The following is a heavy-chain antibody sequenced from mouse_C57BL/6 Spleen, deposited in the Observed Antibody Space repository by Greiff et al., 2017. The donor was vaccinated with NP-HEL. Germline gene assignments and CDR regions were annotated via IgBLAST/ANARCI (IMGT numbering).Heavy chain of an antibody. J-gene: IGHJ1*03. D-gene: IGHD1-1*01. Sequence: VQLQQPGAELVRPGTSVKLSCKASGYTFTSYWMHWVKQRPGQGLEWIGVIDPSDSYTNYNQKFQGKATLTVDTSSSTAYMQLSSLTSEDSAVYYCATTTVVATRYFDVWGTGTTVTVSS. CDR2: IDPSDSYT. CDR3: ATTTVVATRYFDV. V-gene: IGHV1-59*01. CDR1: GYTFTSYW.